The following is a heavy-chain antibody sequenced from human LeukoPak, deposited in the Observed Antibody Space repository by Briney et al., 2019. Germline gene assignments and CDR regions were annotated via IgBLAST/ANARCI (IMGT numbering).Heavy chain of an antibody. CDR1: GGSVSSGSYY. V-gene: IGHV4-61*01. Sequence: SETLSLTCTVSGGSVSSGSYYWSWIRQPPGKGLEWIGYIYYSGSTNYNPSLKSRVTISVDTSKNQFSLKPSSVTAEDTAVYYCARGFSLSYSGYGMDVWGQGTTVTVSS. D-gene: IGHD1-26*01. J-gene: IGHJ6*02. CDR2: IYYSGST. CDR3: ARGFSLSYSGYGMDV.